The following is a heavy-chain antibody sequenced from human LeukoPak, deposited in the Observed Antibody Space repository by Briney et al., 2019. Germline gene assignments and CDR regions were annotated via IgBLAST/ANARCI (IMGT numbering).Heavy chain of an antibody. CDR3: NSDSSSPYYYYYYYMDV. Sequence: GGSLRLSCAASGFTFSNAWMSWVRQAPGRGLEWVGRIKSKTDGGTTDYAAPVKGRFTISRDDSKNTLYLQMNSLKTEDTAVYYCNSDSSSPYYYYYYYMDVWGKGTTVIVSS. D-gene: IGHD6-6*01. CDR1: GFTFSNAW. CDR2: IKSKTDGGTT. V-gene: IGHV3-15*01. J-gene: IGHJ6*03.